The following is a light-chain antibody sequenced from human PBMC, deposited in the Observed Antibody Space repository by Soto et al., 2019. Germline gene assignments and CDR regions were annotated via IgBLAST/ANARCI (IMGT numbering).Light chain of an antibody. CDR1: QSVSSY. CDR3: QQRSNWPRT. Sequence: EIVLTQSPATLSLSPGERATLSCRASQSVSSYLAWYQQKPGQAPRLIIYDASTRATGIPARFSGSGSGTDFILTIGSLEPEDFAVYYCQQRSNWPRTFGQGTKVDIK. J-gene: IGKJ1*01. CDR2: DAS. V-gene: IGKV3-11*01.